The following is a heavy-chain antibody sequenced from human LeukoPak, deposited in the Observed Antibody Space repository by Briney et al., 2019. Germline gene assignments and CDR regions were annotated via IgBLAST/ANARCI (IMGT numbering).Heavy chain of an antibody. CDR3: AKGNNHLLLSRDDY. D-gene: IGHD2-2*01. CDR1: GFTFSNCA. J-gene: IGHJ4*02. Sequence: GGSLRLSCVASGFTFSNCAMTWVRQAPGKGLEWVSVIGSSPGNTFYADSVKGRFTISRDNSKNTLFLQMDSLRAEDTAMYYCAKGNNHLLLSRDDYWGQGTLVTVSS. CDR2: IGSSPGNT. V-gene: IGHV3-23*01.